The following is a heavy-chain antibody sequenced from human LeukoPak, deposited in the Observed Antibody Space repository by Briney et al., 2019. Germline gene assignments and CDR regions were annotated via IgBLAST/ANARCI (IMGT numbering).Heavy chain of an antibody. CDR3: ASLGSRHCTSTTCYDY. J-gene: IGHJ4*02. V-gene: IGHV3-21*01. Sequence: PGGSLRLSCAASGFTFSSYSMNWVRQAPGKGLEWVSSISSISRYIYYADSVKGRFTISRDNAKNSLYLQMNSLRAEDTAVYYCASLGSRHCTSTTCYDYWGQGTLVTASS. CDR1: GFTFSSYS. D-gene: IGHD2-2*01. CDR2: ISSISRYI.